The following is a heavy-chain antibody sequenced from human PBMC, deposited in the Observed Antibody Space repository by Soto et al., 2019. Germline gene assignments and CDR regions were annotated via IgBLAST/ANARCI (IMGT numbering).Heavy chain of an antibody. D-gene: IGHD1-7*01. CDR2: IYYSGST. Sequence: SETLSRTCTVSGGSISSYYWSWIRQPPGKGLEWIGYIYYSGSTNYNPSLKSRVTISVDTSKNQFSLKLSSVTAADTAVYYCARGYNWNFSWFDPWGQGTLVTVSS. CDR3: ARGYNWNFSWFDP. CDR1: GGSISSYY. J-gene: IGHJ5*02. V-gene: IGHV4-59*01.